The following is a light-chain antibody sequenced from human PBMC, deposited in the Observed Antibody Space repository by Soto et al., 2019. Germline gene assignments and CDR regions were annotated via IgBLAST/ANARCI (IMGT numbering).Light chain of an antibody. CDR1: SSNIGAGYD. Sequence: QSVLTQPPSVSGAPGQRVTISCTGRSSNIGAGYDVHWYQQLPGTAPKLLIYGNSNRPSVVPDRFSGSKSGTSASLAITGLQAEDEADYYCQSYDSSLSGVVFGGGTKVTVL. CDR3: QSYDSSLSGVV. J-gene: IGLJ2*01. CDR2: GNS. V-gene: IGLV1-40*01.